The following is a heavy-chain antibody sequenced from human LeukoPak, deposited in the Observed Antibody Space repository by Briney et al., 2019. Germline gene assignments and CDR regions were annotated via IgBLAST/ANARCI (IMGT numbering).Heavy chain of an antibody. V-gene: IGHV1-2*02. CDR1: GYTFTGYY. D-gene: IGHD1-26*01. CDR2: INPNSGGT. J-gene: IGHJ1*01. Sequence: ASVKVSCKASGYTFTGYYMHWVRQAPGQGLEWMGWINPNSGGTNYAQKFQGRVTMTRDTSISTAYMELSRLRSDDTAVYYCARVVGAAAAPRSYFQHWGQGTLVTVSS. CDR3: ARVVGAAAAPRSYFQH.